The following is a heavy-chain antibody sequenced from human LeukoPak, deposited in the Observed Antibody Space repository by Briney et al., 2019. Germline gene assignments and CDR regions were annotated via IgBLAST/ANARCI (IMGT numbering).Heavy chain of an antibody. Sequence: SVKVSCKASGGTFSSYAISWVRQAPGQGLEWMGGIIPIFGTANYAQKFQGRVTITADESTSTAYMELSSLRSEDTAVYYCARDPPRTGSVPAYYYGMDVWGQGTTVTVSS. CDR2: IIPIFGTA. D-gene: IGHD2-2*01. CDR3: ARDPPRTGSVPAYYYGMDV. CDR1: GGTFSSYA. V-gene: IGHV1-69*13. J-gene: IGHJ6*02.